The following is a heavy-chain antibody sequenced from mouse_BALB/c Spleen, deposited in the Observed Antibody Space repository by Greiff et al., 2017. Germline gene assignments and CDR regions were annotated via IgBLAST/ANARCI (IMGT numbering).Heavy chain of an antibody. J-gene: IGHJ4*01. Sequence: EVKLVESGGGLVKPGGSLKLSCAASGFTFSDYYMYWVRQTPEKRLEWVATISDGGSYTYYPDSVKGRFTISRDNAKNTLYLQMSSLRSEDTAMYYCASLYYYGTGAMDYWGQGTSVTVSS. D-gene: IGHD1-1*01. V-gene: IGHV5-4*02. CDR3: ASLYYYGTGAMDY. CDR2: ISDGGSYT. CDR1: GFTFSDYY.